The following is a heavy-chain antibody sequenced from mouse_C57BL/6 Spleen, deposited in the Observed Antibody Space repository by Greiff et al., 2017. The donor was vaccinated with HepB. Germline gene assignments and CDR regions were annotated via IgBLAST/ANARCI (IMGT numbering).Heavy chain of an antibody. CDR1: GFNIKDDY. CDR2: IDPENGDT. V-gene: IGHV14-4*01. Sequence: EVQLQQSGAELVRPGASVKLSCTASGFNIKDDYMHWVKQRPEQGLEWIGWIDPENGDTEYASKFQGKATITADTSSNTAYLQLSSLTSEDTAVYYCRGYYDYFDYWGQGTTLTVPS. CDR3: RGYYDYFDY. D-gene: IGHD2-4*01. J-gene: IGHJ2*01.